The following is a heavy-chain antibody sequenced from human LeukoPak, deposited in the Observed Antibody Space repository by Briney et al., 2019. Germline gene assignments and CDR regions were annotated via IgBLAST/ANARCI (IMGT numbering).Heavy chain of an antibody. V-gene: IGHV4-30-2*01. CDR3: ARLYSYGPRYFDY. J-gene: IGHJ4*02. D-gene: IGHD5-18*01. Sequence: SETLSLTCAVSGGSISSGGYSGSWIRQPPGKGLEWIGYIYHSGSTYYNPSLKSRVTISVDRSKNQFSLKLSSVTAADTAVYYCARLYSYGPRYFDYWGQGTLVTVSS. CDR2: IYHSGST. CDR1: GGSISSGGYS.